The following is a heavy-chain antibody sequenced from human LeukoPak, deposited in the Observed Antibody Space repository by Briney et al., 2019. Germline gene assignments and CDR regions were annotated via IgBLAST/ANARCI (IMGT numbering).Heavy chain of an antibody. CDR2: ISSSSSYI. CDR1: GFTFSSYA. V-gene: IGHV3-21*01. J-gene: IGHJ4*02. D-gene: IGHD6-6*01. CDR3: AGGSSSSFYYFDY. Sequence: GGSLRLSCAASGFTFSSYAMSWVRQAPGKGLEWVSSISSSSSYIYYADSVKGRFTISRDNAKNSLYLQMNSLRAEDTAVYYCAGGSSSSFYYFDYWGQGTLVTVSS.